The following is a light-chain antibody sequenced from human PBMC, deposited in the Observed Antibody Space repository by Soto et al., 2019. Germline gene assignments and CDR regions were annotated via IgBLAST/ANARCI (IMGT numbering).Light chain of an antibody. CDR1: RSDFGGYNY. J-gene: IGLJ1*01. CDR3: SSYTSSSTLEV. Sequence: QSALTQPASVSGSPGQSITISCTGNRSDFGGYNYVSWYQQYPGKAPKVMIYDVSNRPSGVSNRFSGSKSGNTASLTISGLQAEDEADYYCSSYTSSSTLEVFGTGTKVTVL. CDR2: DVS. V-gene: IGLV2-14*01.